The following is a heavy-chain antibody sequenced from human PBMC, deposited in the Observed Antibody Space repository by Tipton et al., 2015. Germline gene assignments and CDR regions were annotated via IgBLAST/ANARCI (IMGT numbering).Heavy chain of an antibody. CDR2: ISQSGNT. D-gene: IGHD3-9*01. CDR1: GGSTSSTNW. CDR3: ACQDYDSLTRDYQTVDY. V-gene: IGHV4-4*02. J-gene: IGHJ4*02. Sequence: TLSLTCAVSGGSTSSTNWWTWVRQPPGKGLEWIGEISQSGNTNYNPSLKSRVTISADKSKNQFSLKLTSVTAADTAVYYCACQDYDSLTRDYQTVDYWGQGTLVTVSS.